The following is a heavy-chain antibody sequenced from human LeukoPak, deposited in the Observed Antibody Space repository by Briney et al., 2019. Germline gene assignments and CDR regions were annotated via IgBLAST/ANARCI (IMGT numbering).Heavy chain of an antibody. V-gene: IGHV1-2*02. D-gene: IGHD1-26*01. J-gene: IGHJ3*01. CDR1: GYTFTSYY. Sequence: GASVKVSCKTSGYTFTSYYMHWVRQAPGQGLEWMGWVNPTSGGTNYAQKFQGRVTMTRDTSISTVYMELSRLRSDDTAVYYCARPSGGSLRDAFDVWGQGTMVTVSS. CDR2: VNPTSGGT. CDR3: ARPSGGSLRDAFDV.